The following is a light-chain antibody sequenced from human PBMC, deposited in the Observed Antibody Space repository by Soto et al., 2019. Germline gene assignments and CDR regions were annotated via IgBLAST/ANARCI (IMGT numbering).Light chain of an antibody. CDR2: GAS. CDR1: RNINRK. J-gene: IGKJ1*01. Sequence: EIVMTQSPATLSVSPGERATLSCRASRNINRKLAWYQQKPGQAPRLLISGASTRATGIPARFSGSGSGTEFTLTISSLEPEDFAVYYCQQRSTWPVTFGQGTKVEI. CDR3: QQRSTWPVT. V-gene: IGKV3-15*01.